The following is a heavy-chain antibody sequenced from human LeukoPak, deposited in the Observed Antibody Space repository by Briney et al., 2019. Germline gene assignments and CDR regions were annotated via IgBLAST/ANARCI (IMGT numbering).Heavy chain of an antibody. Sequence: GGSLRLSCSASGFIFSIYTMYWVRQAPGKGPEYVSTISGSGNGGSIYYADSVKGRFTISRDDSKSIVYLQMNGLRSEDTAVYYCVKDFGRVRGTPDSWGQGTLVTVSS. CDR3: VKDFGRVRGTPDS. V-gene: IGHV3-64D*06. D-gene: IGHD2/OR15-2a*01. CDR2: ISGSGNGGSI. J-gene: IGHJ4*02. CDR1: GFIFSIYT.